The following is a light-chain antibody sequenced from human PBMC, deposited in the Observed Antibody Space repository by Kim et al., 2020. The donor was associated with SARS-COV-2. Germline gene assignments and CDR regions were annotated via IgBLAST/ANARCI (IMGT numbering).Light chain of an antibody. V-gene: IGKV2-28*01. J-gene: IGKJ4*01. Sequence: DIVMTQSPLSLSVTPGEPASISCRSSEGLLHSNGYNYLDWYLQKPGQSPQLLIYLGSNRASGVPDRFSGSGAGTDFTLKISRVEAEDVGVYYCLQVLQTPFTFGGGTKVDIK. CDR2: LGS. CDR3: LQVLQTPFT. CDR1: EGLLHSNGYNY.